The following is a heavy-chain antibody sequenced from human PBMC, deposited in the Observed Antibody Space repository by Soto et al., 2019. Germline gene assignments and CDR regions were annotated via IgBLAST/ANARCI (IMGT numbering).Heavy chain of an antibody. CDR2: IYYSGRT. V-gene: IGHV4-39*01. Sequence: SETLSLTCIVSGESISSSSYYWGWIRQPPGKGLEWIGSIYYSGRTYYNPSFKSRVTISIDTSKNQVSLKLSSVTATDTAVYYCARQRTPVVTQAYFDHWGQGALVTVSS. J-gene: IGHJ4*02. D-gene: IGHD2-21*02. CDR1: GESISSSSYY. CDR3: ARQRTPVVTQAYFDH.